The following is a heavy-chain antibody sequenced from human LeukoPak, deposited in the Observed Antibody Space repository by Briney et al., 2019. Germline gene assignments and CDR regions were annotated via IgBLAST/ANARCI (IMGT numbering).Heavy chain of an antibody. CDR1: GFTFDDYA. J-gene: IGHJ3*01. CDR3: AKVMFGVVHSAFDF. V-gene: IGHV3-9*01. CDR2: ISWNGGSI. Sequence: PGRSLRLSWAAAGFTFDDYAMHWVRHAPGKGLEWVSGISWNGGSIAYSGSVKGPFTSSRGNGKSSLCLEMSSLIAEDTALYCFAKVMFGVVHSAFDFWGPGTMVIVSS. D-gene: IGHD3-3*01.